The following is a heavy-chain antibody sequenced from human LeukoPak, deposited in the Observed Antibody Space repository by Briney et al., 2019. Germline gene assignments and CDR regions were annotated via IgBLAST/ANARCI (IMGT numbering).Heavy chain of an antibody. Sequence: GGSLRPSCAASGFTFSSYAMHWVRQAPGKGLEWVSGISWNSGSIGYADSVKGRFTISRDNAKNSLYLQMNSLRAEDAALYYCAKGGGNYALVGYMDVWGKGTTVTVSS. CDR1: GFTFSSYA. D-gene: IGHD1-26*01. CDR2: ISWNSGSI. J-gene: IGHJ6*03. V-gene: IGHV3-9*01. CDR3: AKGGGNYALVGYMDV.